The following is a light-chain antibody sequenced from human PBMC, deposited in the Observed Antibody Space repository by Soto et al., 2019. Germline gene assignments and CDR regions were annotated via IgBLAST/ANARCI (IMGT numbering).Light chain of an antibody. CDR3: QQYDSSPRT. J-gene: IGKJ1*01. Sequence: DTMFTQSPGPLALSPGEGATLSCRASQSLSGRYLAWYQQKPGQAPRLLIYGASTRATGIPDRFSGSGSGTDFTLTISRLEPEDFAVYYCQQYDSSPRTFGQATKVDIK. V-gene: IGKV3-20*01. CDR1: QSLSGRY. CDR2: GAS.